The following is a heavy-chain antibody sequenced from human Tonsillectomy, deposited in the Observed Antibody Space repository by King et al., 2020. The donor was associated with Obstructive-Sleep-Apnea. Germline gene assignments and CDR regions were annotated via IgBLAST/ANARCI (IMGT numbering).Heavy chain of an antibody. CDR2: IHPSDSET. Sequence: QLVQSGAEVKKPGESLRISCNGSGYSFTNYWISWVRQMPGKGLQWMGRIHPSDSETHYSPSFQGRATISVEKSISTAYLQWSSRRASDTAMYYCVRDEGTDWGQGTLVTVSS. V-gene: IGHV5-10-1*01. J-gene: IGHJ4*02. CDR3: VRDEGTD. CDR1: GYSFTNYW.